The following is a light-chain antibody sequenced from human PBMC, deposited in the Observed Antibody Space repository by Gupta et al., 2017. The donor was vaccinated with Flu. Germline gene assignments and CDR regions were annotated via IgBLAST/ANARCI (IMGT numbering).Light chain of an antibody. Sequence: ERATLSCRASQSVTNNYLAWYQQRPGQAPRRLIYGASTRATGVPYSFSGCGSWTDFTLTISRLEPEDFAVYYCQQYGDSPRTFGQGTKVEVK. CDR3: QQYGDSPRT. CDR1: QSVTNNY. CDR2: GAS. V-gene: IGKV3-20*01. J-gene: IGKJ1*01.